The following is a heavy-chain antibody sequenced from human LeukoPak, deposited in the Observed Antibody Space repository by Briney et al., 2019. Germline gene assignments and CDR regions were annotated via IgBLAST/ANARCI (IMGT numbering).Heavy chain of an antibody. CDR2: ILYDGSNK. V-gene: IGHV3-30*02. Sequence: AGGSPRDSSAPPLYTSTRYIIHCGRHAPGKGRECVSFILYDGSNKYYAGSVKGRFTISRDNSKNTLYLQMDSLRADDTAVYYCAKDRIAVRPGWFDPWGQGTLVTVSS. CDR3: AKDRIAVRPGWFDP. J-gene: IGHJ5*02. D-gene: IGHD6-6*01. CDR1: LYTSTRYI.